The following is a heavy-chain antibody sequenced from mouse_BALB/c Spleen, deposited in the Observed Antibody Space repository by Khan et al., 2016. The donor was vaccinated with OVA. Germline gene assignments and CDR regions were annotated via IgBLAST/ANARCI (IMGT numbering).Heavy chain of an antibody. D-gene: IGHD1-3*01. J-gene: IGHJ2*01. CDR3: ARLEDI. Sequence: VQLQESGPGLVAPSQSLSITCTVSGFSLTSYGVHWVRQPPGKGLEGLGVIWAGGSTNYNSALMSRLSISKENSKSQVFLKMNSLQTVDTAMYYCARLEDIWGQGTTLTVSS. CDR2: IWAGGST. CDR1: GFSLTSYG. V-gene: IGHV2-9*02.